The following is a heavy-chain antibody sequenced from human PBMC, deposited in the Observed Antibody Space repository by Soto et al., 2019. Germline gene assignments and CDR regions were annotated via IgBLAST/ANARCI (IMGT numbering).Heavy chain of an antibody. CDR1: GGSISSSSYY. CDR2: IYYSGST. D-gene: IGHD3-3*01. J-gene: IGHJ5*02. CDR3: ARLLVFLGDYDFWSGYYSNLGWFDP. Sequence: SETLSLTCTVSGGSISSSSYYWGWIRQPPGKGLEWIGSIYYSGSTYYNPSLKSRVTISVDTSKNQFSLKLSSVTAADTAVYYCARLLVFLGDYDFWSGYYSNLGWFDPWGQGTLVTVSS. V-gene: IGHV4-39*01.